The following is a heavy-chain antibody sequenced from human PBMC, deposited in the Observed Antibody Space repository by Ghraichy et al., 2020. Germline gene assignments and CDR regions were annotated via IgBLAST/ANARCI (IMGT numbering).Heavy chain of an antibody. D-gene: IGHD3-3*01. CDR1: GDTFSSYG. Sequence: SVKVSCKASGDTFSSYGFSWVRQAPGQGLEWMGGIIPMFGTANYAQKFQGRVTITADESTSTAYMELSSLRSEDTAVYYCARGVLRVLEWLIHENYHYYAMDVWGQGTTVTVSS. J-gene: IGHJ6*02. CDR3: ARGVLRVLEWLIHENYHYYAMDV. V-gene: IGHV1-69*13. CDR2: IIPMFGTA.